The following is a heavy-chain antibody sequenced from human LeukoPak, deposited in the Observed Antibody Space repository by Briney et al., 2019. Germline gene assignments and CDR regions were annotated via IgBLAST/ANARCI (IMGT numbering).Heavy chain of an antibody. Sequence: GGSLRLSCAASGSTFDDYGMSWARQVPGKGREGVSGINWNGGSTGYADSVKGRFTISRDNDKNLLYLQLNSLRAEDTAVYYCAKDPTDFDSSGQTYFDYWGQGTLVTVSS. J-gene: IGHJ4*02. CDR3: AKDPTDFDSSGQTYFDY. CDR1: GSTFDDYG. CDR2: INWNGGST. V-gene: IGHV3-20*04. D-gene: IGHD3-22*01.